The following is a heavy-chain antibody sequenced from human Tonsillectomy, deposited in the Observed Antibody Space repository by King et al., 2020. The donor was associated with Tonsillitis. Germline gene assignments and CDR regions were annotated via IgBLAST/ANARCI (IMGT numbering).Heavy chain of an antibody. V-gene: IGHV3-74*01. CDR2: INSDGSST. D-gene: IGHD5-18*01. Sequence: VQLVESGGGLVQPGGSLRLSCAASGFTFSNYWMHWVRQAPGKGLVWVSRINSDGSSTTYADSVKGRFTISRDNAKNKLYLQMNSLRAEDTAVYYCAGYNYGRPFDYWGQGTLVTVSS. CDR1: GFTFSNYW. J-gene: IGHJ4*02. CDR3: AGYNYGRPFDY.